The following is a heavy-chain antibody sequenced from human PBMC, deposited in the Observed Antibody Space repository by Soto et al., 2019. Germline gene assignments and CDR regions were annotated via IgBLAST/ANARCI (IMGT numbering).Heavy chain of an antibody. J-gene: IGHJ4*02. Sequence: SETLSLTCTVSGYSINSDDYWTWIRQSPEKGLEWIGEVNHSGTTYYNPSLKTRVTISVHTPKNQFSLKMSSVTAADTAVYYCARGIGYCSSINCYSSRRLRFDSWGQGTLVTVSS. V-gene: IGHV4-38-2*02. D-gene: IGHD2-2*01. CDR1: GYSINSDDY. CDR2: VNHSGTT. CDR3: ARGIGYCSSINCYSSRRLRFDS.